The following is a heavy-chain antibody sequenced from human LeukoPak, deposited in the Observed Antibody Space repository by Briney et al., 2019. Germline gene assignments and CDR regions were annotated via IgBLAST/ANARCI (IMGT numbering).Heavy chain of an antibody. Sequence: PSQTLSLTCAVSGGSISSGGYSWSWIRQPPGKGLEWIGYIYHSGSTYYNPSLKSRVTISVDRSKNQFSLKLSSVTAADTAVYYRARFRGGWELGVDAFDIWGQGTMVTVSS. CDR3: ARFRGGWELGVDAFDI. J-gene: IGHJ3*02. D-gene: IGHD1-26*01. CDR1: GGSISSGGYS. CDR2: IYHSGST. V-gene: IGHV4-30-2*01.